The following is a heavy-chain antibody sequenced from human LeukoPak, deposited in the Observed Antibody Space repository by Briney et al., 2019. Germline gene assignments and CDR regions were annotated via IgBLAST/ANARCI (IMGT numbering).Heavy chain of an antibody. CDR3: ARDLYYYDSSGYPFDY. CDR2: ISSSSSTI. CDR1: GFTFSSYS. V-gene: IGHV3-48*02. J-gene: IGHJ4*02. Sequence: GGSLILSCAASGFTFSSYSMNWVRQAPGKGLEWVSYISSSSSTIYYADSVKGRFTISRDNAKNSLYLQMNSLRDEDTAVYYCARDLYYYDSSGYPFDYWGQGTLVTVSS. D-gene: IGHD3-22*01.